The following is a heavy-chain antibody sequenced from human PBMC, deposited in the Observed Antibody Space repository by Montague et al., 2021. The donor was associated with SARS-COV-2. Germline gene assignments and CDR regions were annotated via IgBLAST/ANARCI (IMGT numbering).Heavy chain of an antibody. J-gene: IGHJ4*02. CDR2: MNHNSGNT. Sequence: SVKVSCKASGYTFTSYDINWVRQAPGQGLEWMGWMNHNSGNTGYAQKFQGRVTMTRNTSISTAYMELSSLRSEDTAVYYCARAQYYYDSSGYYPAYWGQGTLVTVSS. CDR1: GYTFTSYD. V-gene: IGHV1-8*01. D-gene: IGHD3-22*01. CDR3: ARAQYYYDSSGYYPAY.